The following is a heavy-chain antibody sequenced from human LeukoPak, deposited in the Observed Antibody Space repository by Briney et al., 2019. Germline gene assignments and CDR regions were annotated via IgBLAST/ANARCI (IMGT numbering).Heavy chain of an antibody. V-gene: IGHV5-51*01. J-gene: IGHJ4*02. CDR3: ATGGYCSSSSCYSFFDY. Sequence: PGESLKISCKSSGYSFTTYCIDWVRQMPGKGLEWMVIIYPGDSDTRYRPSFQGQVTFSADKSISTAYLQWSSLRASDTAMYYCATGGYCSSSSCYSFFDYWGQGTLVTVSS. CDR1: GYSFTTYC. D-gene: IGHD2-2*02. CDR2: IYPGDSDT.